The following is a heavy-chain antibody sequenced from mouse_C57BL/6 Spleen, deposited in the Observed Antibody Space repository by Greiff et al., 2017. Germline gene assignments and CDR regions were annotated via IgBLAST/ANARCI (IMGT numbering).Heavy chain of an antibody. J-gene: IGHJ2*01. CDR1: GYTFTSYW. Sequence: VQLQQPGAELVKPGASVKMSCKASGYTFTSYWITWVKQRPGQGLEWIGDIYPGSGSTNYNEKFKSKATLTVDTSSSTAYMQLSSLTSEDSAVYYCARSPYYSNYHTDFDYWGQGTTLTVSS. V-gene: IGHV1-55*01. CDR2: IYPGSGST. D-gene: IGHD2-5*01. CDR3: ARSPYYSNYHTDFDY.